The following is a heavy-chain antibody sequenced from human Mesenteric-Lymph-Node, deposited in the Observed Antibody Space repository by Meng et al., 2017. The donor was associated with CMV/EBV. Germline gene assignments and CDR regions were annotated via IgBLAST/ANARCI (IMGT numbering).Heavy chain of an antibody. CDR3: AGGGLPGSKDY. Sequence: LTCAVYGGSFSGYCWTCIRQPPGKGLGWIGEIYYGGAAKYNPSLESRVTISVGPSKNQFSLKLASVTAADTAVYFCAGGGLPGSKDYWGQGTLVTVSS. CDR2: IYYGGAA. D-gene: IGHD3-16*01. J-gene: IGHJ4*02. V-gene: IGHV4-34*01. CDR1: GGSFSGYC.